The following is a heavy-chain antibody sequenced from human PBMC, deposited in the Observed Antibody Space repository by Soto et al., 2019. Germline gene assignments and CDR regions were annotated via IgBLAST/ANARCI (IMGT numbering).Heavy chain of an antibody. J-gene: IGHJ4*02. CDR3: ARDQDILTSFDY. CDR2: ISSSSTSI. D-gene: IGHD3-9*01. Sequence: EVQLVESGGGLVKPGGSLRLSCAASGFTFRSYSMNWVRQAPGKGLEWVSSISSSSTSIYYADSVKGRFTISRDNAKNSLYLQMNSLSAEDTAVYYCARDQDILTSFDYWGQGTLVTVSS. CDR1: GFTFRSYS. V-gene: IGHV3-21*01.